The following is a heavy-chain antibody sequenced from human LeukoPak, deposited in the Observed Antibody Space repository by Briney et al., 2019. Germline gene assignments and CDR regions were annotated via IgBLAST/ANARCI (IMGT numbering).Heavy chain of an antibody. J-gene: IGHJ4*02. D-gene: IGHD2-15*01. V-gene: IGHV3-13*01. Sequence: GGSLRLSCAASGFTFSSYDMHWVRQATGKGLEWVSAIGTAGDTYYPGSVKGRFTISRENAKNSLYLQMNSLRAGDTAVYYCAREGGCSGGSCYSGGFDYWGQGTLVTVSS. CDR1: GFTFSSYD. CDR2: IGTAGDT. CDR3: AREGGCSGGSCYSGGFDY.